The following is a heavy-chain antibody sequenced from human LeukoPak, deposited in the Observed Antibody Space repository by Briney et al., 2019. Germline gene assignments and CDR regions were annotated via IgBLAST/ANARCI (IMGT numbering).Heavy chain of an antibody. V-gene: IGHV1-18*01. CDR2: ISAYNGNT. CDR3: ARLILTGYYNGNWFDP. J-gene: IGHJ5*02. D-gene: IGHD3-9*01. Sequence: ASVKVSCKASGYTFTSYGISWVRQAPGQGLEWMGWISAYNGNTNYAQKLQGRVTMTTDTSTSTAYMELRSLRSDDTAVYYCARLILTGYYNGNWFDPWGQGTLVTVSS. CDR1: GYTFTSYG.